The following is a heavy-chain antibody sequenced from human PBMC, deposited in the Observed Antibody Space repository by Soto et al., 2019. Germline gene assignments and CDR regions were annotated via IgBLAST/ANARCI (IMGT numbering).Heavy chain of an antibody. Sequence: SETLSLTCTVSGGSISSYYWSWIRQPPGKGLEWIGYIYYSGSTNYNPSLKSRVTISVDTSKNQFSLKLSSVTAADTAVYYCARGTAAAGILYYYYYMDVWGKGTTVTVSS. V-gene: IGHV4-59*01. CDR3: ARGTAAAGILYYYYYMDV. J-gene: IGHJ6*03. CDR1: GGSISSYY. D-gene: IGHD6-13*01. CDR2: IYYSGST.